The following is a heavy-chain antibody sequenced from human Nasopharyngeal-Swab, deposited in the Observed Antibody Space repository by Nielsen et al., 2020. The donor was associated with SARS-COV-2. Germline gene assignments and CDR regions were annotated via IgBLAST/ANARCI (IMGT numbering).Heavy chain of an antibody. Sequence: GGSLRLSWAAAGVTFSDYYMSWIRQAPGKGLEWGSYISSSGSTIYYADSVKSRFTIPRDNAKNSLYLQMNSLRGEDTAVYYCARARDYYGSGSYAYWGQGTLVTVSS. J-gene: IGHJ4*02. V-gene: IGHV3-11*01. CDR3: ARARDYYGSGSYAY. D-gene: IGHD3-10*01. CDR1: GVTFSDYY. CDR2: ISSSGSTI.